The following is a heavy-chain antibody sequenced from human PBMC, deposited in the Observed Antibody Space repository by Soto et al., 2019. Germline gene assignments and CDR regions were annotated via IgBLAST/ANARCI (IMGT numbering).Heavy chain of an antibody. CDR1: SFTFSDYG. D-gene: IGHD6-6*01. J-gene: IGHJ4*02. V-gene: IGHV3-48*02. CDR3: ARDRRKRNFFDS. CDR2: ISRTSTTL. Sequence: EVQLVESGGALVQAGGSLRLSCAASSFTFSDYGMNWVRQAPGKGLEWLSYISRTSTTLYYADSVKGRFTISRDNAKNSLSLQMNSLRDEDTGVYYCARDRRKRNFFDSWGQGTLVTVSS.